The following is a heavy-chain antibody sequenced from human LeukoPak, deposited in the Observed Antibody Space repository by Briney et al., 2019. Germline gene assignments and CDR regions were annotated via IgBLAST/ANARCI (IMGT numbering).Heavy chain of an antibody. Sequence: GVSLRLSCAASGFTFSSYTMHWVRQAPGKGLEWVALILYDGSNKYYADSVKGRFTISRDNSKNTLYLQMNSLRAEDTAVYYCARGRWELLWGQGTLVTVSS. CDR3: ARGRWELL. D-gene: IGHD1-26*01. J-gene: IGHJ4*02. CDR1: GFTFSSYT. CDR2: ILYDGSNK. V-gene: IGHV3-30*03.